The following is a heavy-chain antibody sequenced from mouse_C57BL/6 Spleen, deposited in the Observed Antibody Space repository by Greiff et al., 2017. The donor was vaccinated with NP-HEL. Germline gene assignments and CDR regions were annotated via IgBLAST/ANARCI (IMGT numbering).Heavy chain of an antibody. CDR2: ISSGSSTI. Sequence: EVKLVESGGGLVKPGGSLKLSCAASGFTFSDYGMHWVRQAPEKGLEWVAYISSGSSTIYYADTVKGRFTISRDNAKNTLFLQMTSLRSEDTAMYYCARSPDYAMDYWGQGTSVTVSS. CDR1: GFTFSDYG. J-gene: IGHJ4*01. V-gene: IGHV5-17*01. CDR3: ARSPDYAMDY.